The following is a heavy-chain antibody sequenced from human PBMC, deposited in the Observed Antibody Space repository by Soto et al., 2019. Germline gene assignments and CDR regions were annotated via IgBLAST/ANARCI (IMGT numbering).Heavy chain of an antibody. CDR3: ARVSSGWYYFDY. V-gene: IGHV4-61*01. CDR2: MYNSGST. CDR1: GGSVSSGSYY. J-gene: IGHJ4*02. D-gene: IGHD6-19*01. Sequence: TLSLTCTVSGGSVSSGSYYWSWIRQPPGKGLEWIGYMYNSGSTNYNPSLKSRVIISVDTSKNQFSLKLSSVTAADTAVYYCARVSSGWYYFDYWGQGTLVTVSS.